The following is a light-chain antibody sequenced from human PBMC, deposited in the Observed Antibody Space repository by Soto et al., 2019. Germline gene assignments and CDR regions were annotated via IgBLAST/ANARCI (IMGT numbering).Light chain of an antibody. CDR2: SND. CDR3: ATWDDSLKGWV. V-gene: IGLV1-44*01. CDR1: SSNIGNNIGSHT. Sequence: QSVLTQPPSASGTPGQRVTISCSGTSSNIGNNIGSHTVNWYRQLPGAAPKLLIYSNDQRPSGVPDRFSGSKSGTSASLAISGLQSEDEASYYCATWDDSLKGWVFGGGTKLTVL. J-gene: IGLJ3*02.